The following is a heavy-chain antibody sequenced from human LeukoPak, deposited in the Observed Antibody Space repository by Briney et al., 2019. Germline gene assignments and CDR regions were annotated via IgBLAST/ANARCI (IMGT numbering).Heavy chain of an antibody. V-gene: IGHV4-34*01. D-gene: IGHD6-6*01. CDR3: ARGVFRSSSSDASYFDY. J-gene: IGHJ4*02. Sequence: ASETLSLTCAVYGGSFSGYYWSWIRQPPGKGLEWIGEINHSGSTNYNPSLKSRVTISVDTSKNQFSLKLSSVTAADTAVYYCARGVFRSSSSDASYFDYWGQGTLVTVSS. CDR2: INHSGST. CDR1: GGSFSGYY.